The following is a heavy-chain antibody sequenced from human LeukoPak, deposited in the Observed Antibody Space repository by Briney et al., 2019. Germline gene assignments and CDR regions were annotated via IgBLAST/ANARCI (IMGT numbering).Heavy chain of an antibody. CDR3: ARVAWEPLREGSSDY. V-gene: IGHV3-30-3*01. CDR1: GFTFSSYA. D-gene: IGHD1-26*01. CDR2: ISYDGSNK. Sequence: GGSLRLSCAASGFTFSSYAMHWVRQAPGKGLEWVAGISYDGSNKYYADSVKGRFTISRDNSKNTLYLQMNSLRAEDTAVYYCARVAWEPLREGSSDYWGQGTLVTVSS. J-gene: IGHJ4*02.